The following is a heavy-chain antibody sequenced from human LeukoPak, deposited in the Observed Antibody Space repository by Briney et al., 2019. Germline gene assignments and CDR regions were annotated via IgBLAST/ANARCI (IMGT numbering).Heavy chain of an antibody. J-gene: IGHJ4*02. CDR1: GFTFSSYA. Sequence: GRSLRLSCAASGFTFSSYAMHWVRQAPGKGLEWVAVISYDGSNKYYADSVKGRFTISRDNSKNTLYLQMNSLRAEDTAVYYCARAPRRSLDYWGQGTLVTVSS. CDR2: ISYDGSNK. V-gene: IGHV3-30*04. CDR3: ARAPRRSLDY.